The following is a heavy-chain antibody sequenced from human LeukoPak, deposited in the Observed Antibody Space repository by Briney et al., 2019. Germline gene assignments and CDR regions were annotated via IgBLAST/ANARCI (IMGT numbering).Heavy chain of an antibody. V-gene: IGHV3-23*01. J-gene: IGHJ4*02. CDR2: IIGGADST. CDR1: GFTFSSHA. CDR3: AKRSPSYFDY. Sequence: PGGSLRLSCAASGFTFSSHAMSWVRQAPGKGLEYVSAIIGGADSTYYADSVKGRFTISRDNSKNTLYLQMNSLRAEDTAVYYCAKRSPSYFDYWGQGTLVSVSS.